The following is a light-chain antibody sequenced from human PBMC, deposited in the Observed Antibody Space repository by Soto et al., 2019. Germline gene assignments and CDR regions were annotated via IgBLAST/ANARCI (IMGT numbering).Light chain of an antibody. CDR2: DNS. Sequence: QSVLTQPPSVFAAPGQKIIISCSGSRSNLGTYYVSWYHQLPGTAPKVVIYDNSRRPSGIPDRFSGSKSGTSATLAITGLQTGDEGNYSCGAWDSSLNVYVFGGGTKVTVL. CDR1: RSNLGTYY. V-gene: IGLV1-51*01. J-gene: IGLJ1*01. CDR3: GAWDSSLNVYV.